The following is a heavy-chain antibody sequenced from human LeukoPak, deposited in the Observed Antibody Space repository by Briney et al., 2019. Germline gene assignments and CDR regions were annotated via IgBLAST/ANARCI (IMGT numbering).Heavy chain of an antibody. CDR3: TRDFSAKKATITDI. CDR2: VGPYNGKT. CDR1: GYIFLDYG. J-gene: IGHJ4*02. D-gene: IGHD4/OR15-4a*01. Sequence: ASVKASCKASGYIFLDYGISWLRQAPGQGLEWMGWVGPYNGKTKYSQKLQGRVTMTTDTLTNTAFLELTNLRPDDTATYYCTRDFSAKKATITDIWGQGTMVVVSS. V-gene: IGHV1-18*01.